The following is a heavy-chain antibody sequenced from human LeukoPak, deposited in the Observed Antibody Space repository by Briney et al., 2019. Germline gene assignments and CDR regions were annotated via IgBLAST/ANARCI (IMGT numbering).Heavy chain of an antibody. J-gene: IGHJ6*03. D-gene: IGHD3-10*01. V-gene: IGHV4-39*01. CDR1: GGYISSSSYY. CDR3: ARSLWFGELSPGYSNYMDV. Sequence: PSETVSLTCIVPGGYISSSSYYWGWIRQPPGKGLEWIGSIYYSGSTYYNPSLKSRVTISVDTSKNQFSLQLSSVTAADTAVYYCARSLWFGELSPGYSNYMDVWGKGTTVTVSS. CDR2: IYYSGST.